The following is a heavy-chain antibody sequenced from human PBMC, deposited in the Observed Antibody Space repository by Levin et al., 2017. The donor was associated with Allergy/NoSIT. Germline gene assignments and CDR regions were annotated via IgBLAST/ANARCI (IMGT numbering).Heavy chain of an antibody. CDR3: VRNLWQQWQRSPSDY. CDR1: GFTFTLYA. V-gene: IGHV3-64D*06. CDR2: ISLNGDKT. D-gene: IGHD6-19*01. Sequence: GGSLRLSCSASGFTFTLYAMHWVRQAPGKGLEYISAISLNGDKTYYADSVKGRFTVSRDNSKNTLYLQMTSLRDEDTAVYYCVRNLWQQWQRSPSDYWGQGTLVTVSS. J-gene: IGHJ4*02.